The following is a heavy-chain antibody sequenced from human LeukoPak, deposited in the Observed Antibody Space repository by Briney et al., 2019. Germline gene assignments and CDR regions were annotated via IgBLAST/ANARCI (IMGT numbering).Heavy chain of an antibody. D-gene: IGHD4-11*01. Sequence: ASVKVSCKASGGTFSSYAISWVRQAPGQGLEWMGWISAYNGNTNYAQKLQGRVTMTTDTSTSTAYMELRSLRSDDTAVYYCARDDYSNPNWFDLWGQGTLVTVSS. CDR2: ISAYNGNT. V-gene: IGHV1-18*01. CDR1: GGTFSSYA. CDR3: ARDDYSNPNWFDL. J-gene: IGHJ5*02.